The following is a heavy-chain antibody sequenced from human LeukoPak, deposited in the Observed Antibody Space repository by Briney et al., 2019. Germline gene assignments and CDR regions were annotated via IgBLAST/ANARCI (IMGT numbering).Heavy chain of an antibody. Sequence: PSETLSLTCTVSGGSISSNDYYWGWIRQPPGRGLEWIGNIYYSGSTLYNPSPKSRVTISVDTSKNQFSLKLSSVTAADTAVYYCARFMVRGLIVDYWGQGTLVTVSS. D-gene: IGHD3-10*01. J-gene: IGHJ4*02. V-gene: IGHV4-39*01. CDR3: ARFMVRGLIVDY. CDR2: IYYSGST. CDR1: GGSISSNDYY.